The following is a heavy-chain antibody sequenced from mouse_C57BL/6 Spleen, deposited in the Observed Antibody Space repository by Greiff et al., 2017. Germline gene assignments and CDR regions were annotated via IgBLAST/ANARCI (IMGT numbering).Heavy chain of an antibody. CDR1: GFSLTSYG. Sequence: VQLHQSGPGLVAPSQSLSITCTVSGFSLTSYGVHWVRQPPGKGLEWLVVIWSDGSTTYNSALKSRLSISKDNSKSQVFLKMNSLQTDDTAMYYCARDGSRGYYAMDYWGQGTSVTVSS. D-gene: IGHD1-1*01. J-gene: IGHJ4*01. CDR2: IWSDGST. V-gene: IGHV2-6*03. CDR3: ARDGSRGYYAMDY.